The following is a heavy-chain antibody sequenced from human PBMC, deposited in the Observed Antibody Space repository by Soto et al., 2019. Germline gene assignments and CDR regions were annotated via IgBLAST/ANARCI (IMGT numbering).Heavy chain of an antibody. CDR1: GYTFTSYD. CDR2: MNPNSGNT. D-gene: IGHD6-13*01. CDR3: ARDGGYSSSWTPWVYYYYYGMDV. Sequence: ASVKVSCKVSGYTFTSYDINWVRQATGQGLEWMGWMNPNSGNTGYAQKFQGRVTMTRNTSISTAYMELSSLRSEDTAVYYCARDGGYSSSWTPWVYYYYYGMDVWGQGTTVTVSS. V-gene: IGHV1-8*01. J-gene: IGHJ6*02.